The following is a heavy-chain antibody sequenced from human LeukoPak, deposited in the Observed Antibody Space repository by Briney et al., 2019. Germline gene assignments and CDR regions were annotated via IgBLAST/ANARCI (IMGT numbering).Heavy chain of an antibody. J-gene: IGHJ4*02. CDR1: GYTFTSYD. D-gene: IGHD6-19*01. Sequence: ASVKVSCKASGYTFTSYDINWVRQATGQGLEWVGWINPNSGGTNYAQKFQGWVTMTRDTSISTAYMELSRLRSDDTAVYYCARGGYVGSIPGYSSGPPWDFDYWGQGTLVTVSS. CDR3: ARGGYVGSIPGYSSGPPWDFDY. V-gene: IGHV1-2*04. CDR2: INPNSGGT.